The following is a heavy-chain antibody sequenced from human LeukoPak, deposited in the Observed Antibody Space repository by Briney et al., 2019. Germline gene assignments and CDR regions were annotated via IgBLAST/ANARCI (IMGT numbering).Heavy chain of an antibody. CDR1: SGSISSYY. D-gene: IGHD3-16*01. J-gene: IGHJ3*02. V-gene: IGHV4-59*01. CDR2: IYYSGST. CDR3: ARDPWGGGAFDT. Sequence: SETLSLTCTVSSGSISSYYWSWIRQPPGKGLEGIGYIYYSGSTNYNPSLKSRVTISVDTSKNQFSLKLSSVTAADTAVYYCARDPWGGGAFDTWGQGTMVTVSS.